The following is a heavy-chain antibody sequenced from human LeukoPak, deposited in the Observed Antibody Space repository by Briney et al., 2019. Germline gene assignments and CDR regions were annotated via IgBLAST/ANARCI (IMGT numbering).Heavy chain of an antibody. D-gene: IGHD2-15*01. J-gene: IGHJ5*02. Sequence: PGGSLRLSCAASGISVTGNYMAWVRQAPGKGLEWVSYIYQDGKKYYADAVNDRFTIFRDSSKNTLYLEMNSLRVEDTAVYYCARDRDPVLGWFDPWGQGTLVTVSS. V-gene: IGHV3-66*01. CDR3: ARDRDPVLGWFDP. CDR2: IYQDGKK. CDR1: GISVTGNY.